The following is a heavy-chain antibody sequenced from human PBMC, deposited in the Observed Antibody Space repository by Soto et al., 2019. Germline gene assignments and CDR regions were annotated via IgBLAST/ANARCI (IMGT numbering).Heavy chain of an antibody. D-gene: IGHD2-8*02. CDR1: GYAFTSYG. V-gene: IGHV1-18*01. CDR3: ARAGVAVYAAWNHFDY. J-gene: IGHJ4*02. CDR2: ISAYNGNT. Sequence: GASVKVSCKASGYAFTSYGISWVRQAPGQGLEWMGWISAYNGNTNYAQKLQGRVTMTTDTSTSTAYMELRSLRSDDTAVYYCARAGVAVYAAWNHFDYWGQGTLVTVSS.